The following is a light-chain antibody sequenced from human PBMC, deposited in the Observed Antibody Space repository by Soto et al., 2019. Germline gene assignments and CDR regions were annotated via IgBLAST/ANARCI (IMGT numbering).Light chain of an antibody. J-gene: IGLJ3*02. CDR3: QSYDSSLSCAV. V-gene: IGLV1-40*01. Sequence: QSVLTQPPSVSGAPGQRVTISCTGSSSNIGTSNIGAGYDVHWYQQLPGTAPKLLIYRNNNRPSGVPDRFSASKSGTSASLAITGLQAEDEADYYCQSYDSSLSCAVFGGGTQLTVL. CDR2: RNN. CDR1: SSNIGTSNIGAGYD.